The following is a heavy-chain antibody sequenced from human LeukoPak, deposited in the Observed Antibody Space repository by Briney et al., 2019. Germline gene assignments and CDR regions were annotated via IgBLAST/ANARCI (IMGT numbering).Heavy chain of an antibody. CDR2: IYYRGST. CDR1: GDSVSIYY. V-gene: IGHV4-59*02. CDR3: ARAGNNWSFDY. Sequence: PSETLSLTCTVSGDSVSIYYWSWIRQPPGKGLEWIGYIYYRGSTNYNPSLKSRVTMAVDTSKNQFSLKVSSVTAADTAVYYCARAGNNWSFDYWGQGTLVTVSS. D-gene: IGHD1-1*01. J-gene: IGHJ4*02.